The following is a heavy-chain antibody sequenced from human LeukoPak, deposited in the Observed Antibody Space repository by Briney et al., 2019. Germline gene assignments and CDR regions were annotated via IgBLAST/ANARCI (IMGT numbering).Heavy chain of an antibody. CDR2: INAGNGNT. CDR3: AREAIAVAGEIDY. J-gene: IGHJ4*02. V-gene: IGHV1-3*01. D-gene: IGHD6-19*01. CDR1: GYTFTSYA. Sequence: ASVKVSCKASGYTFTSYAMHWVRQAPGQRLEWMGWINAGNGNTKYSQKFQGRVTITRDTSASTAYMGLSSLRSEDTAVYYCAREAIAVAGEIDYWGQGTLVTVSS.